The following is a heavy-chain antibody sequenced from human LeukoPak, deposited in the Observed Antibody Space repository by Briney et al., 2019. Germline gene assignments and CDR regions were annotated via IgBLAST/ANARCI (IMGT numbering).Heavy chain of an antibody. CDR2: IHTSGST. J-gene: IGHJ3*02. V-gene: IGHV4-4*07. D-gene: IGHD5-12*01. CDR3: ARVYGSGYDFRGAFDI. Sequence: KSSETLSLTCTVSGVSISSYYWSWIRQPAGKGLEWIGRIHTSGSTNYNPSLKSRVTMSVDTSKNQFSLKLSSVTAADTAVYYCARVYGSGYDFRGAFDIWGQGTMVTVSS. CDR1: GVSISSYY.